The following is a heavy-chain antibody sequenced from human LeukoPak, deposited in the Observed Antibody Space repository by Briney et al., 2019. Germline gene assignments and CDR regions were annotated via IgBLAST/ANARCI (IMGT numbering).Heavy chain of an antibody. CDR1: GFTFSSYS. CDR3: ASNTYDYGDYVFDY. V-gene: IGHV3-21*01. D-gene: IGHD4-17*01. CDR2: ISSSSSYI. Sequence: GGSLRLSCAASGFTFSSYSMNWVRQAPGKGLEWVSSISSSSSYIYYADSVKGRFTISRDNAKNSLYLQMNSLRAEDTAVYYCASNTYDYGDYVFDYWGQGTLVTVSS. J-gene: IGHJ4*02.